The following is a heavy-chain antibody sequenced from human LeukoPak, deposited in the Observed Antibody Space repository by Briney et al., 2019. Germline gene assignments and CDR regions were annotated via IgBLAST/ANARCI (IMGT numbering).Heavy chain of an antibody. CDR3: ARETCYYDSSGYSSSAGGLVDY. D-gene: IGHD3-22*01. CDR2: IYSGGST. V-gene: IGHV3-66*01. Sequence: PGGSLRLSCAASGFTVSSNYMSWVRQAPGKGLEWVSVIYSGGSTYYADSVKGRFTISRDNSKNTLYLQMNSLRAEDTAVYYCARETCYYDSSGYSSSAGGLVDYWGQGTLVTVSS. CDR1: GFTVSSNY. J-gene: IGHJ4*02.